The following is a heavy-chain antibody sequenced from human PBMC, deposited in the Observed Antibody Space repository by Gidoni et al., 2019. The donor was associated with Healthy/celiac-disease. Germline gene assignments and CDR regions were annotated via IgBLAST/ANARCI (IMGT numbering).Heavy chain of an antibody. CDR2: ISSSSSTI. Sequence: EVQLVESGGGLVQPGGSLRLSCAASGLTFSSYSMNWVRQAPGKGLEWVSYISSSSSTIYYADSVKGRFTISRDNAKNSLYLQMNSLRDEDTAVYYCARRTFDCGGDCYLFDYWGQGTLVTVSS. D-gene: IGHD2-21*02. J-gene: IGHJ4*02. CDR1: GLTFSSYS. V-gene: IGHV3-48*02. CDR3: ARRTFDCGGDCYLFDY.